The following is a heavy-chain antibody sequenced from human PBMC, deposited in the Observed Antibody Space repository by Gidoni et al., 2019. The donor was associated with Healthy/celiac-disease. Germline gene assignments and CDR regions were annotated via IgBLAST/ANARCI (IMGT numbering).Heavy chain of an antibody. CDR1: GFTFSDYY. CDR2: ISSSGSTI. J-gene: IGHJ5*02. CDR3: ARDGKDYYDSSGYENWFDP. Sequence: QVQLVESGGGLVKPGGSLRLSCAASGFTFSDYYMRWIRQAPGTGLEGVSYISSSGSTIYYADSVKGRFTISRDNAKNSLYLQMNSLRAEDTAVYYCARDGKDYYDSSGYENWFDPWGQGTLVTVSS. V-gene: IGHV3-11*01. D-gene: IGHD3-22*01.